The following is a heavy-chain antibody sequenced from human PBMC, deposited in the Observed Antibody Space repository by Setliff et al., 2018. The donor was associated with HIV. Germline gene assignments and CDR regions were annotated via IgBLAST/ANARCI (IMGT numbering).Heavy chain of an antibody. CDR3: ARRDSSEWYGIFDS. D-gene: IGHD3-3*01. J-gene: IGHJ4*02. V-gene: IGHV4-34*01. CDR1: GGSFSVYY. CDR2: INHSGIT. Sequence: SETLSLTCAVYGGSFSVYYWNWIRQPPGKGLEWIGEINHSGITNYNPSLKSRVTISMDRFKKQFSLRLTSVTAADTAVYYCARRDSSEWYGIFDSWGQGTLVTVSS.